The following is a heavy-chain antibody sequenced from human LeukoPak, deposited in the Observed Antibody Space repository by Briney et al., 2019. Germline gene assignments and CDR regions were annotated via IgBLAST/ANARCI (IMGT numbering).Heavy chain of an antibody. Sequence: GGSLTLSCAGSGFTFSSYAISWVRQAPGQGLEWVSVISDSGDYTSYADSVRGRFTISRDNSRNTLYLQMISLRPEDTAVYYCAKDRRPDYWGQGTLVTVSS. J-gene: IGHJ4*02. CDR3: AKDRRPDY. CDR2: ISDSGDYT. CDR1: GFTFSSYA. V-gene: IGHV3-23*01.